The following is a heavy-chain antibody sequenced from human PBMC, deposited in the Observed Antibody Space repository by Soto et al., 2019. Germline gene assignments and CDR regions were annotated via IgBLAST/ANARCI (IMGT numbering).Heavy chain of an antibody. V-gene: IGHV5-10-1*01. CDR1: GYSCTSYW. Sequence: GEPLKISCKGSGYSCTSYWLSWVRQMPGKGLEWMGRIDPSDSYTNYSPSFQGHVTISADKSISTAYLQWSSLKASDTAMYYCARRSGKTDYYYGMDVWGQGTTVTVSS. CDR2: IDPSDSYT. CDR3: ARRSGKTDYYYGMDV. J-gene: IGHJ6*02. D-gene: IGHD3-10*01.